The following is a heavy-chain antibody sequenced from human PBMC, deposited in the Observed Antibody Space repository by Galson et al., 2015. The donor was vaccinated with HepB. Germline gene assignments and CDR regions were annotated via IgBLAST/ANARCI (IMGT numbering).Heavy chain of an antibody. CDR1: GYIFTEYY. D-gene: IGHD3-10*01. V-gene: IGHV1-2*06. CDR3: AKQTYGHDAFDI. CDR2: ITPNSGDT. Sequence: SVKVSCKASGYIFTEYYLHWVRQAPGQGLEWVGRITPNSGDTNFAQKFQGRVTMTRDTSISAAYMEVSRLTSDDTAIYYCAKQTYGHDAFDIWGQGTMVTVSS. J-gene: IGHJ3*02.